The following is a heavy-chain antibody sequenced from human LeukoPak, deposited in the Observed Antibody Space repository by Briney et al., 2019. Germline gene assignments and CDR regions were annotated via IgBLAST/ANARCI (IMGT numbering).Heavy chain of an antibody. CDR2: IIPIFGTA. D-gene: IGHD6-13*01. J-gene: IGHJ6*03. CDR1: GGTFSGYA. V-gene: IGHV1-69*13. Sequence: SVKVSCKASGGTFSGYAISWVRQAPGQGLEWMGGIIPIFGTANYAQKFQGRVTITADESTSTAYMELSSLRSEDTAVYYCARDGVAAAGTYYYYYYMDVWGKGTTVTISS. CDR3: ARDGVAAAGTYYYYYYMDV.